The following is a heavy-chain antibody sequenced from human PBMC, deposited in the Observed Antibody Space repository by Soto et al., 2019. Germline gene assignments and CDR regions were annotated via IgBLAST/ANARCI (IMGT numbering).Heavy chain of an antibody. CDR2: ISAYNGNT. CDR1: GYTFISYG. CDR3: AITKREVIASGVTVRNSMAV. J-gene: IGHJ6*02. V-gene: IGHV1-18*01. Sequence: QVQLVQSGAEVKKPGASVKVSCKASGYTFISYGISWVRQAPGQGLEWMGWISAYNGNTNYAQKFQGRVTMRTDTSTSTAYMKLRSVRSDDTAVYHCAITKREVIASGVTVRNSMAVGGQGTTVTVSS. D-gene: IGHD6-13*01.